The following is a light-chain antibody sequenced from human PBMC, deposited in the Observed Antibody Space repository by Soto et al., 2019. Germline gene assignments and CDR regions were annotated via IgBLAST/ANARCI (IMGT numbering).Light chain of an antibody. V-gene: IGKV3-15*01. J-gene: IGKJ1*01. CDR2: GAS. Sequence: EIVLTQSPATLSLSPGERATLSCRASQSVNSYLAWYQQKPGQAPRLLVYGASIRATGIPARFSGSGSGTEYSLTISSLQSEDFGVYFCQQYDQWWTFGQGTKVDIK. CDR1: QSVNSY. CDR3: QQYDQWWT.